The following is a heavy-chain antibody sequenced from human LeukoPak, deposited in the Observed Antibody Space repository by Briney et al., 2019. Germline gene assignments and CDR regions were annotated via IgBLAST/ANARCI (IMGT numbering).Heavy chain of an antibody. CDR1: GYTFTSYY. CDR3: ARDTYYYDSSGPEPFDY. Sequence: GASVTVSCKASGYTFTSYYMHWVRQAPGQGLEWMGIINPSGGGTSYAQKFQGRVTMTRHTSTSTVYMELSTLRSEDTAVYYCARDTYYYDSSGPEPFDYWGQGTLVTVYS. CDR2: INPSGGGT. D-gene: IGHD3-22*01. V-gene: IGHV1-46*01. J-gene: IGHJ4*02.